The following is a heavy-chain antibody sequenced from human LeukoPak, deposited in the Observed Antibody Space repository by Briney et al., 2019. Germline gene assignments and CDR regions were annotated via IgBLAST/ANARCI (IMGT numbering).Heavy chain of an antibody. D-gene: IGHD2-15*01. Sequence: ASVKVSCKASGYTFTSYDINWVRQATGQGLEWMGWMNPNSGNTGYAQKFQGRVTMTRNTSISTAYMELSSLRSEDTAVYYCARSQYCSGGSCYSESEYFQHWGQGTLVTVSS. CDR3: ARSQYCSGGSCYSESEYFQH. J-gene: IGHJ1*01. V-gene: IGHV1-8*01. CDR1: GYTFTSYD. CDR2: MNPNSGNT.